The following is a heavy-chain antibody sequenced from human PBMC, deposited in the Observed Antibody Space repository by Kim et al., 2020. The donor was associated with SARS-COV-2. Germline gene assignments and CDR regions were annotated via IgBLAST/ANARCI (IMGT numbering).Heavy chain of an antibody. V-gene: IGHV3-43*02. J-gene: IGHJ1*01. CDR3: SKASGWLPRY. CDR1: GFTFSDSV. Sequence: GGSLRLSCAASGFTFSDSVMHCFRQSPGKGLELGSLVSDDGGTTYYADSVKGLFTISRDNSKDSLYLQMNSLRTDDTAFYYCSKASGWLPRYWGQGTLVTVSS. D-gene: IGHD6-19*01. CDR2: VSDDGGTT.